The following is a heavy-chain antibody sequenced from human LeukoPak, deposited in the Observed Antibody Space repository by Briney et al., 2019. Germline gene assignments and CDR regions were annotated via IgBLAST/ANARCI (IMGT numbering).Heavy chain of an antibody. CDR2: INHSGST. V-gene: IGHV4-34*01. D-gene: IGHD3-22*01. J-gene: IGHJ3*02. CDR1: GGSFSGYY. Sequence: SETLSLTCAVYGGSFSGYYWSWIRQPPGKGLEWIGEINHSGSTNYNPSLKSRVTISVDTSKNQFSLKLSSVTAAGTAVYYCASQVRGFGDSSGYYTAFDIWGQGTMVTVSS. CDR3: ASQVRGFGDSSGYYTAFDI.